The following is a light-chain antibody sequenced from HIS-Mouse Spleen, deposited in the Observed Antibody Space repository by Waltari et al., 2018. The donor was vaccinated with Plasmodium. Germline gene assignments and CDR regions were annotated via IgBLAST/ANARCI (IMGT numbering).Light chain of an antibody. CDR1: QRVSSSY. Sequence: ATLSCRASQRVSSSYLSWYQQKPGQAHRLLIDGASTRATGIPARFSGSGSGTDFTLTISSLQPEDFAVYYCQQDYNLPYTFGQGTKLEIK. V-gene: IGKV3D-7*01. J-gene: IGKJ2*01. CDR3: QQDYNLPYT. CDR2: GAS.